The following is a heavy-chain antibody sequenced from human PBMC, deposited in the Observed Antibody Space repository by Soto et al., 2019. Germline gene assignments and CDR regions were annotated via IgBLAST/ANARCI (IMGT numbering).Heavy chain of an antibody. V-gene: IGHV3-48*02. CDR3: ARVIWSGNLTSDL. Sequence: EVQVVESGGGLVQPGGSLRLSCAASGFTFSSNSMNWVRQAPGKGLEWISYISSSSSTIYADSVKGRFTISRDNAKKSLYLQINSLIDEDSAVYYCARVIWSGNLTSDLWGQGTLVTVSS. D-gene: IGHD3-3*01. J-gene: IGHJ5*02. CDR1: GFTFSSNS. CDR2: ISSSSSTI.